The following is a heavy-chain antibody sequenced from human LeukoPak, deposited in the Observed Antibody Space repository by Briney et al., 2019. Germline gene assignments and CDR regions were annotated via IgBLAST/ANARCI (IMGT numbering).Heavy chain of an antibody. CDR3: ARDDDYGDYAPDY. J-gene: IGHJ4*02. CDR1: GFTFSSYG. Sequence: GGSLRLSCAASGFTFSSYGMHWVRQAPGKGLEWVAVIWYDGSNKYYADSVKGRFTISRDNSKNTPYLQMNSLRAEDTAVYYCARDDDYGDYAPDYWGQGTLVTVSS. CDR2: IWYDGSNK. V-gene: IGHV3-33*01. D-gene: IGHD4-17*01.